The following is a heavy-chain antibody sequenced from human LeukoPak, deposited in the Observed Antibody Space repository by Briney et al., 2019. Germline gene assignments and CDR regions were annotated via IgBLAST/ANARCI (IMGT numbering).Heavy chain of an antibody. CDR1: GYTFTSYS. Sequence: GASVKVSCKASGYTFTSYSISWVRQAPGQGLEWMGWISGYDGNTNYAQKLRGRVTMTTDTSTSTAYMDLRSLRSDDTALYYCARTVTTSSYYFDYWGQGTLVTVSS. D-gene: IGHD4-17*01. J-gene: IGHJ4*02. CDR2: ISGYDGNT. V-gene: IGHV1-18*01. CDR3: ARTVTTSSYYFDY.